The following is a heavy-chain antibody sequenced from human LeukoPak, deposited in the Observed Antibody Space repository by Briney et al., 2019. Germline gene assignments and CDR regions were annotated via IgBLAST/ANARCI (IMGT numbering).Heavy chain of an antibody. CDR3: TRASSSWYHPFDY. V-gene: IGHV3-49*04. CDR2: IRSKAYGGTT. CDR1: GFTFGDYA. D-gene: IGHD6-13*01. J-gene: IGHJ4*02. Sequence: GGSLRLSCAASGFTFGDYAMSWVRQAPGKGLEWVGFIRSKAYGGTTEYAASVKGRFTISRDDSKSIAYLQMNSLKTEDTAVYYCTRASSSWYHPFDYWGQGTLVTVSS.